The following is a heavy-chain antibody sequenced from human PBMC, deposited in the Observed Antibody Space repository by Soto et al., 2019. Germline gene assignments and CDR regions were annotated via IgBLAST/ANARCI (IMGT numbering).Heavy chain of an antibody. Sequence: ASVKVSCKASGYKFNNYGISWVRQAPGQGLEWMGWISAYNGNTKYAQKVQGRVTMTTDTFTTTAYMELIGLRSDDAAVYYCARAAGGVPTISVYWGQGTLVTVSS. CDR2: ISAYNGNT. D-gene: IGHD3-16*01. J-gene: IGHJ4*02. CDR3: ARAAGGVPTISVY. V-gene: IGHV1-18*01. CDR1: GYKFNNYG.